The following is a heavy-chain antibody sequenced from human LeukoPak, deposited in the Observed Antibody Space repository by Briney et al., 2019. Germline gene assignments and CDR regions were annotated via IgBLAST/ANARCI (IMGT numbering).Heavy chain of an antibody. Sequence: ASVKVSCKASVYSFATYGFCWVRQAPGHGLEWMGWISANSGKTDYAQKFQGRVTMTTDTSTTTAYMELRSLRPDDTALYFCAKVAGDRMDHWGQGTLLTVSS. CDR2: ISANSGKT. V-gene: IGHV1-18*01. CDR1: VYSFATYG. CDR3: AKVAGDRMDH. D-gene: IGHD6-13*01. J-gene: IGHJ4*02.